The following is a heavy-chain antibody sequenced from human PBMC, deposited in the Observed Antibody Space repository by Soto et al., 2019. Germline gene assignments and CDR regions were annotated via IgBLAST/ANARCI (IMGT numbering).Heavy chain of an antibody. J-gene: IGHJ4*02. Sequence: EVQLVESGGGLVQPGGSLRISRAVSGFNIFSYWMSWVRQAPGKGLEWVASIKEDGSEIYYVDSVKGRFTISRDNSENSLYLQMNSLSAEDTAVYFCARDVGFDYVNWGQGTLVTVSS. CDR2: IKEDGSEI. CDR1: GFNIFSYW. CDR3: ARDVGFDYVN. V-gene: IGHV3-7*01. D-gene: IGHD3-16*01.